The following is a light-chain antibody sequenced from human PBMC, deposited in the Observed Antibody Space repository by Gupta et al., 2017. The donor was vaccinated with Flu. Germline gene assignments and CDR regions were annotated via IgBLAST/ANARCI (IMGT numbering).Light chain of an antibody. CDR1: SSDVGSYNL. V-gene: IGLV2-23*01. CDR3: CSYAGRTTVV. Sequence: QSALTQPAPVSGSPGQSITISCTGTSSDVGSYNLVSWYQQHPGEAPKLMIYEGSERPSGVSNRFSGSKSDNTASLTISGLQPEDEADYYCCSYAGRTTVVFGGGTKVTVL. J-gene: IGLJ3*02. CDR2: EGS.